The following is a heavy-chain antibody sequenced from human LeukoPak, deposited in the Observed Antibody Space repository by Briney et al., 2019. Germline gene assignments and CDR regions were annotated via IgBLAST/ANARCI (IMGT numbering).Heavy chain of an antibody. CDR3: AREQISMIRGFDN. CDR1: GGSISSYY. Sequence: SETLSLTCTVSGGSISSYYWSWIRQPPGKGLELIGYIYYSGNTNYNPSLKSRVTISIDTTKKQFSLKLTSVTAADTAVYYCAREQISMIRGFDNWGQGTLVTVSS. V-gene: IGHV4-59*01. D-gene: IGHD3-10*01. CDR2: IYYSGNT. J-gene: IGHJ4*02.